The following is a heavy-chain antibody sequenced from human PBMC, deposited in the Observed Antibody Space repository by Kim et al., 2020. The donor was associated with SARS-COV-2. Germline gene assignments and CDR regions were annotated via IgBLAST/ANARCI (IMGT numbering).Heavy chain of an antibody. J-gene: IGHJ4*02. CDR3: ATLRGGYGSGSYEYYFDY. V-gene: IGHV1-2*02. CDR1: GYTFTGYY. D-gene: IGHD3-10*01. Sequence: ASVKVSCKASGYTFTGYYMHWVRQAPGQGLEWMGWINPNSGGTNYAQKFQGRVTMTRDTSISTAYMELSRLRSDDTAVYYCATLRGGYGSGSYEYYFDYWGQGTLVTVSS. CDR2: INPNSGGT.